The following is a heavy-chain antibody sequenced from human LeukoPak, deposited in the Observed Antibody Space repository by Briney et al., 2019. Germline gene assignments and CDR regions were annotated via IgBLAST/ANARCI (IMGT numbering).Heavy chain of an antibody. Sequence: GGSLRLSCVASGFTFYDYGMSWVRHAPGKGLEWGFGINWNAYSSGYGDSVKGRFTISRDNSKNTLYLQMNSLRAEDTAVYYCARDPFNPVAPHAFDIWGQGTIVTVSS. CDR2: INWNAYSS. CDR1: GFTFYDYG. J-gene: IGHJ3*02. CDR3: ARDPFNPVAPHAFDI. V-gene: IGHV3-20*04. D-gene: IGHD6-19*01.